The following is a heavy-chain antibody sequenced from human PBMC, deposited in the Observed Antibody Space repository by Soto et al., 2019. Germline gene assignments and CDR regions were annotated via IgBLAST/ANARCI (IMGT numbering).Heavy chain of an antibody. D-gene: IGHD6-13*01. Sequence: PSETMSLTCTVSGGSISSSSYYWGWIRQPPGKGLEWIGSIYYSGSTYYNPSLKSRVTISVDTSKNQFSLKLSSVTAADTAVYYCARRGAAAGTFYWGQGTLVTVSS. CDR3: ARRGAAAGTFY. CDR2: IYYSGST. J-gene: IGHJ4*02. V-gene: IGHV4-39*01. CDR1: GGSISSSSYY.